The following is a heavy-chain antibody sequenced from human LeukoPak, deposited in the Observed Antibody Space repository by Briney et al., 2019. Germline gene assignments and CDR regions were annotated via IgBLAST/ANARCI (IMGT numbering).Heavy chain of an antibody. D-gene: IGHD3-10*01. J-gene: IGHJ5*02. CDR3: ARGPASGSNFAWFDP. Sequence: SGTLSLTCAVYGGSLSNYYWSWIRPPPGKGLEGIGEINHSGSTNYNPSLKSRVTISVDMSKNQFSLELSYVTAADTAVYYCARGPASGSNFAWFDPWGQGTLVTVSS. V-gene: IGHV4-34*01. CDR1: GGSLSNYY. CDR2: INHSGST.